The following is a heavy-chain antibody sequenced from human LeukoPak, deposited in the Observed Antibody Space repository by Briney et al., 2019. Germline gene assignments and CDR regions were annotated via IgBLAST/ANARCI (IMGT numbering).Heavy chain of an antibody. CDR2: ISSSSSYI. Sequence: GGSLRLSCAASGFTFSSYSMNWVRQAPGKGLEWVSSISSSSSYIYYADSVKGRFTISRDNAKNSLYLQMNSLRAEDTAVYYCASPIVGATTIDYWGQGTLVTASS. D-gene: IGHD1-26*01. CDR1: GFTFSSYS. V-gene: IGHV3-21*01. J-gene: IGHJ4*02. CDR3: ASPIVGATTIDY.